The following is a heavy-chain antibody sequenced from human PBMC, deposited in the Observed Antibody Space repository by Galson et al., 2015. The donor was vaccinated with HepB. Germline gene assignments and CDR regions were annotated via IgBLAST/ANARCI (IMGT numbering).Heavy chain of an antibody. V-gene: IGHV6-1*01. J-gene: IGHJ5*02. CDR2: TYYRSKWYN. CDR1: GDSVSSNSAA. Sequence: CAISGDSVSSNSAAWNWIRQSPSRGLEWLGRTYYRSKWYNDYAVSVKSRITINPDTSKNQFSLQLNSVTPEDTAVYYCATGYCSSTSCYYNWFDPWGQGTLVTVSS. CDR3: ATGYCSSTSCYYNWFDP. D-gene: IGHD2-2*03.